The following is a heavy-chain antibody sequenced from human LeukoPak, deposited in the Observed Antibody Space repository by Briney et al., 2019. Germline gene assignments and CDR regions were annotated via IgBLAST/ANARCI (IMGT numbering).Heavy chain of an antibody. V-gene: IGHV4-30-2*02. J-gene: IGHJ4*02. CDR2: IYQSGST. Sequence: SETLSLTCAVSGGSISSGGYSWSWIRQPPGKGLEWIGYIYQSGSTYYNPSLKSRVTISVDTSKNQFSLKLSSVTAADTAVYYCARSYYDYVWGSRYYSDYWGQGTLVTVSS. D-gene: IGHD3-16*01. CDR3: ARSYYDYVWGSRYYSDY. CDR1: GGSISSGGYS.